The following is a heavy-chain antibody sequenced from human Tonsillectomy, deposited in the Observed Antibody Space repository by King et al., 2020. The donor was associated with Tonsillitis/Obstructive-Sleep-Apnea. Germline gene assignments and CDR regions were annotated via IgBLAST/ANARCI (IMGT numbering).Heavy chain of an antibody. J-gene: IGHJ6*02. D-gene: IGHD6-6*01. CDR2: INPNSGGI. CDR3: ARSSIAARPNYYYGMDV. CDR1: GYTFTGYY. Sequence: QVQLVESGAEVKKPGASLTVSCKASGYTFTGYYIHWVRQAPGQGLEWMGWINPNSGGISYAQKFQGRVTMTRDTSISTAYMELSSLRSDDTAVFYCARSSIAARPNYYYGMDVWGQGTTVTVSS. V-gene: IGHV1-2*02.